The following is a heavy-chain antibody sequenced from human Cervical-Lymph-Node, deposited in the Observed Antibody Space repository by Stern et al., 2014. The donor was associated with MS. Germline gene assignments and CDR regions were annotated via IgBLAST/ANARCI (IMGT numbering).Heavy chain of an antibody. D-gene: IGHD2-15*01. CDR2: INPNSGDT. CDR3: AKDKCSGGSCYWFDP. CDR1: GYSFNGFY. Sequence: QLVQSGAEVKKPGASVKVSCKASGYSFNGFYMHWVRQAPGQGLEWMGWINPNSGDTNYAQKFQGRVTMTRDTSITTAYMELSRLRSDDTAVYYCAKDKCSGGSCYWFDPWGQGTLVTVSS. V-gene: IGHV1-2*02. J-gene: IGHJ5*02.